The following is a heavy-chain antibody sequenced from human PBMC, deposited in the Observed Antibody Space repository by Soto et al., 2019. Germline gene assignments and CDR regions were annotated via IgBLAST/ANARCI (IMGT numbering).Heavy chain of an antibody. J-gene: IGHJ4*02. D-gene: IGHD1-26*01. CDR2: ILSNDAE. Sequence: QVTLKESGPVLVKPTETLTLTCTVSVFSLSNHRMSVSWIRPPPGKALECLAHILSNDAESRSLSQRSRHTSSKDTSERQVVLTMTNLDPVDTATNICARTRGWSWLGPNDYWGQGTLVTVSS. CDR3: ARTRGWSWLGPNDY. V-gene: IGHV2-26*01. CDR1: VFSLSNHRMS.